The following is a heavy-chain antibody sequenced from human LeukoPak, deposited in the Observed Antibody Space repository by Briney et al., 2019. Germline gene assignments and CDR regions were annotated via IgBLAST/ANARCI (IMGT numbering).Heavy chain of an antibody. V-gene: IGHV3-21*01. J-gene: IGHJ4*02. D-gene: IGHD6-13*01. CDR2: ISSSGNYI. CDR1: RFTFSSYS. Sequence: TGGSLRLSCAASRFTFSSYSMNWVRQAPGKGLEWVSSISSSGNYIYYADSVKGRFTISRDNAKNSLYLQMNSLRAEDTAAYYCARDSIQQQLVLEDRGYPYYFEHWGQGTLVTVSS. CDR3: ARDSIQQQLVLEDRGYPYYFEH.